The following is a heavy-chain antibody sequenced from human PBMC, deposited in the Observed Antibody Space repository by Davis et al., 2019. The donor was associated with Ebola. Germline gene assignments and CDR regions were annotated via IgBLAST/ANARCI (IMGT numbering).Heavy chain of an antibody. J-gene: IGHJ3*02. Sequence: SVKVSCKASGGTFSSYTISWVRQAPGQGLEWMGRIIPILGIANYAQKFQGRVTITADKSTSTAYMELSSLRSEDTAVYYCARGASYYYDSSGYSGAFDIWGQGTMVTVSS. D-gene: IGHD3-22*01. CDR2: IIPILGIA. V-gene: IGHV1-69*02. CDR3: ARGASYYYDSSGYSGAFDI. CDR1: GGTFSSYT.